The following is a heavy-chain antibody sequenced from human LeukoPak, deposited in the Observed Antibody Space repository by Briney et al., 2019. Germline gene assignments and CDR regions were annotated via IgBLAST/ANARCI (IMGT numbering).Heavy chain of an antibody. V-gene: IGHV3-23*01. D-gene: IGHD5-24*01. Sequence: GGSLRLSCAASGFSFSSYAMNWVRQAPGKGLEWVSVISGRGVSTYYADPVKGRFTISRDDSKNTLYLQMHSLRAEDTAVYYCAKDRRDGFLGDAFDIWGQGTMVTVSS. CDR1: GFSFSSYA. CDR3: AKDRRDGFLGDAFDI. CDR2: ISGRGVST. J-gene: IGHJ3*02.